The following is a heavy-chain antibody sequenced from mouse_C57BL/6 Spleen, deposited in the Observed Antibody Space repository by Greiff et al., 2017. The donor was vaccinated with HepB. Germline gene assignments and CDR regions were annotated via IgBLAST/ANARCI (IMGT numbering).Heavy chain of an antibody. V-gene: IGHV1-66*01. CDR1: GYSFTSYY. D-gene: IGHD2-2*01. J-gene: IGHJ2*01. CDR2: IYPGSGNT. Sequence: QVQLQQSGPELVKPGASVKISCKASGYSFTSYYIHWVKQRPGQGLAWIGWIYPGSGNTKYNEKFKGKATLTADTSSSTAYMQLSSLTSEDSAVYYCARPMVTTGFDYWGQGTTLTVSS. CDR3: ARPMVTTGFDY.